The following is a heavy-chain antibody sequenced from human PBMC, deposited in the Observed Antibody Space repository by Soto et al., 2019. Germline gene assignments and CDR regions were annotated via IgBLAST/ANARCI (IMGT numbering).Heavy chain of an antibody. CDR2: IWYDGSNK. J-gene: IGHJ4*02. CDR1: GFTFSGYG. D-gene: IGHD5-18*01. Sequence: QVQLVESGGGVVQPGRSLRLSCAASGFTFSGYGMHWVRQAPGKGLEWVAVIWYDGSNKYYADSVKGRFTISRDNSKNTLYLQMNSLRAEDTAVYYCARDVKGGGYSYAYGYFDYWGQGTLVTVSS. V-gene: IGHV3-33*01. CDR3: ARDVKGGGYSYAYGYFDY.